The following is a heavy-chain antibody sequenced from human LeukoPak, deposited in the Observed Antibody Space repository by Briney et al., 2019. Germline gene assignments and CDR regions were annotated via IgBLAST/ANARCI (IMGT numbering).Heavy chain of an antibody. J-gene: IGHJ6*04. CDR3: ARDLGEPYYYYGMDV. CDR1: GGTFSSYA. D-gene: IGHD3-16*01. Sequence: GASVKVSCKASGGTFSSYAISWVRQAPRQGLEWMGGIIPIFGTANYAQKFQGRVTITADESTSTAYMELSSLRSEDTAVYYCARDLGEPYYYYGMDVWGKGTTVTVSS. V-gene: IGHV1-69*13. CDR2: IIPIFGTA.